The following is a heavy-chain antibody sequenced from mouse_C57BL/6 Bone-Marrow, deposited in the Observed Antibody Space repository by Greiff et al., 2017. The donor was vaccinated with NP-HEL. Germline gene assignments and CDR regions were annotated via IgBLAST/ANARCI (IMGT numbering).Heavy chain of an antibody. J-gene: IGHJ2*01. Sequence: EVKLMESGGDLVKPGGSLKLSCAASGFTFSSYGMSWVRQTPDKRLEWVATISSGGSYTYYPDSVKGRFTISRDNAKNTRYLQMSSLKAEDTAMYYCARRGLTDYWGQGTTLTVSS. CDR2: ISSGGSYT. D-gene: IGHD3-3*01. CDR3: ARRGLTDY. V-gene: IGHV5-6*02. CDR1: GFTFSSYG.